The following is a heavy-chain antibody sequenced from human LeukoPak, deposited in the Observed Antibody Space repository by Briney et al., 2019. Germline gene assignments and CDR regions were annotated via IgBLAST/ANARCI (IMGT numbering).Heavy chain of an antibody. J-gene: IGHJ4*02. CDR2: INPNNGDT. D-gene: IGHD1-26*01. V-gene: IGHV1-2*02. CDR3: ARGGGAAHFDY. Sequence: ASVKVSCKASGYTFTYFMHWVRQAPGQGLGWMGWINPNNGDTKYAQEFQGRVTMTTDTSISTAYMELSTLKSDDTAVYYCARGGGAAHFDYWGQGTLVTVSS. CDR1: GYTFTYF.